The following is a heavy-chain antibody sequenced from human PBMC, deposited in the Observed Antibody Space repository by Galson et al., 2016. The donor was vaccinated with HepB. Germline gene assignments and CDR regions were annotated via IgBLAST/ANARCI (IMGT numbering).Heavy chain of an antibody. CDR3: ATRMAGTSYFDY. J-gene: IGHJ4*02. Sequence: SLRLSCAASGFTFSSYWMNWVRQAPGKGLEWVANIKRDGSDEYYVDSLKGRFTISRDNAKNSLYLQMNSLRAEDTAVYYCATRMAGTSYFDYWGQGTLVTVSS. V-gene: IGHV3-7*01. CDR1: GFTFSSYW. CDR2: IKRDGSDE. D-gene: IGHD6-19*01.